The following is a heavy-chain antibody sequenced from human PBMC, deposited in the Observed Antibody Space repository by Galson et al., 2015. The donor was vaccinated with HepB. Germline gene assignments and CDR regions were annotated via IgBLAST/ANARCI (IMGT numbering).Heavy chain of an antibody. J-gene: IGHJ4*02. D-gene: IGHD1-1*01. V-gene: IGHV4-39*01. CDR3: ATHRGNWETFDY. CDR2: IHYSGVA. CDR1: GGSISIGNYY. Sequence: SETLSLTCTVSGGSISIGNYYWDWIRQPPGKGLEWIGDIHYSGVASYNPSLKSRATMSVDTSKSQFSLTLTSVTAADTAVYYCATHRGNWETFDYWGQGSLVTVSS.